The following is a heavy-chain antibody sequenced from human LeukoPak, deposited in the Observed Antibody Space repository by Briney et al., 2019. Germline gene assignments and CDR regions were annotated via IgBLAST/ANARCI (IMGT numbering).Heavy chain of an antibody. V-gene: IGHV4-38-2*02. CDR3: TRNVGTTTIHYYYMDV. J-gene: IGHJ6*03. Sequence: SETLSLTCTVSGYSINSGYYWGWIRQPPGKGLEWIGSIYHSGNTYYNPSLKSRVTISVDTSKNHFSLKLSSVTAADTAVYYCTRNVGTTTIHYYYMDVWGKGTTVTVSS. D-gene: IGHD1-26*01. CDR2: IYHSGNT. CDR1: GYSINSGYY.